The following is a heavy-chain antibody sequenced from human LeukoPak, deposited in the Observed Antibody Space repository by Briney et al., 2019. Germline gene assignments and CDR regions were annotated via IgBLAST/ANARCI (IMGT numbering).Heavy chain of an antibody. V-gene: IGHV1-8*01. D-gene: IGHD2-2*01. CDR2: MSPNSGNT. CDR3: ARGCSSTTCSWPFDY. CDR1: GYTFTSYD. J-gene: IGHJ4*02. Sequence: ASVKVSCKASGYTFTSYDIHWVRQATGQGLEWMGWMSPNSGNTVYAQKFQGRVTMTRNTSISTAYMELSSLSSEDTAVYYCARGCSSTTCSWPFDYWGQGTLVTVSS.